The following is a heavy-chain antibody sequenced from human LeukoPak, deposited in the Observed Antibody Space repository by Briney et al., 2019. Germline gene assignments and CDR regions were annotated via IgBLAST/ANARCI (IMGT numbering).Heavy chain of an antibody. CDR2: IYYSGNT. CDR3: ARQTGSGLFILP. J-gene: IGHJ4*02. Sequence: PSETLSLTCAVYGGSFSGYYWSWIRQPPGKGLEWIGSIYYSGNTYYNASLKSQVSISIDTSKNRFSLKLTSVTAADTAVYYCARQTGSGLFILPGGQGTLVTVSS. CDR1: GGSFSGYY. V-gene: IGHV4-34*01. D-gene: IGHD3/OR15-3a*01.